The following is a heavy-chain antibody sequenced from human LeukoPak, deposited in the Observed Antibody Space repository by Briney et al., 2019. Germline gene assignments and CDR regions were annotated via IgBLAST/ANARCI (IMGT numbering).Heavy chain of an antibody. D-gene: IGHD3-22*01. CDR1: GFTVSSNY. V-gene: IGHV3-66*02. CDR2: IYSGGST. Sequence: GGSLRLSCAASGFTVSSNYMSWVRQAPGKGLEWVSVIYSGGSTYYADSVKGRFTISRDNSKNTLYLQMNSLRAEDTAVYYFSYDSSGPFDYWGQGTLVTVSS. CDR3: SYDSSGPFDY. J-gene: IGHJ4*02.